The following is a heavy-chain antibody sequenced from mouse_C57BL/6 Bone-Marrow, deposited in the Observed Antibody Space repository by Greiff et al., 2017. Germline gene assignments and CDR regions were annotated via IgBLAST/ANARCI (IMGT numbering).Heavy chain of an antibody. J-gene: IGHJ4*01. Sequence: SGPELVKPGASVKISCKASGYAFSSSWMNWVKQRPGKGLEWIGRIYPGDGDTNYNGKFKGKATLTADKSSSTAYMQLSSLTSEDSAVYFCARKDEMDYWGQGTSVTVSS. CDR1: GYAFSSSW. CDR3: ARKDEMDY. V-gene: IGHV1-82*01. CDR2: IYPGDGDT.